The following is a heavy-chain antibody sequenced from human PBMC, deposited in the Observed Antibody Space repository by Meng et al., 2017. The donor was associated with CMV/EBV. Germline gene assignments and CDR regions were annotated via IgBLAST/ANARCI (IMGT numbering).Heavy chain of an antibody. Sequence: WDRQAPGKGLGWVSGLDHGGNKIYYADSVRDQFTISKDNAKNSLYLQMNSLRAEDTAVYYCARDLAPQSDYYDSSGYYYLPKGFDYWGQGTLVTVSS. CDR3: ARDLAPQSDYYDSSGYYYLPKGFDY. D-gene: IGHD3-22*01. V-gene: IGHV3-23*03. J-gene: IGHJ4*02. CDR2: LDHGGNKI.